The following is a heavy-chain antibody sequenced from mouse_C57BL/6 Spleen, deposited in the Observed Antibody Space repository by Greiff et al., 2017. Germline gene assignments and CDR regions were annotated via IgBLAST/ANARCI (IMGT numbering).Heavy chain of an antibody. V-gene: IGHV1-59*01. Sequence: QVQLQQPGAELVRPGTSVKLSCKASGYTFTSYWMPWVKQRPGQGLEWIGVIDPSDSYTNYNQKFKGKATLTVATSSSTAYMQLSSLTSEDSAVYYCARDFTRAMDYWGQGTSVTVSS. CDR1: GYTFTSYW. CDR2: IDPSDSYT. D-gene: IGHD2-12*01. CDR3: ARDFTRAMDY. J-gene: IGHJ4*01.